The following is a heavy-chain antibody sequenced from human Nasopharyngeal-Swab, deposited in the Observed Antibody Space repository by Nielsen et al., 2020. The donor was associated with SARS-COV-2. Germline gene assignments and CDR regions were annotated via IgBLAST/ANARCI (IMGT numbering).Heavy chain of an antibody. V-gene: IGHV1-18*01. D-gene: IGHD3-9*01. CDR1: GYVFTGYG. CDR2: ISTYSGNT. Sequence: ASVKVSCKTSGYVFTGYGLSWVRQAPGQGLEWMGWISTYSGNTDYAQKFQGRVTMTTDKSTRTVYMELRSLRSDDTAVYYCTRHFDIVTGYEFFFDYWGQGTLVTVSS. J-gene: IGHJ4*02. CDR3: TRHFDIVTGYEFFFDY.